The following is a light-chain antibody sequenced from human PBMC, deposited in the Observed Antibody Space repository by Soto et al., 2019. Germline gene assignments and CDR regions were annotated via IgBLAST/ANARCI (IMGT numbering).Light chain of an antibody. V-gene: IGKV1-8*01. J-gene: IGKJ2*01. CDR2: AAS. Sequence: AIRMTQSPSSFSASTGDRATITCRASLGISNYLAWYQQKPEKAPKLLIYAASTLQSGVPSRFSGSGSGTEFTLTISCLQSEDFSTYYCQQYYSYPYTFGQGTKLEIK. CDR1: LGISNY. CDR3: QQYYSYPYT.